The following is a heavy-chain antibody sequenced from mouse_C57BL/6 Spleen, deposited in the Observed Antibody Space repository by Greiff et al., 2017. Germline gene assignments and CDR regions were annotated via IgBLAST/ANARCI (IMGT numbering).Heavy chain of an antibody. J-gene: IGHJ3*01. CDR1: GYAFSSYW. D-gene: IGHD1-1*01. V-gene: IGHV1-80*01. CDR3: ARSSGITTDPLAY. CDR2: IYPGDGDT. Sequence: QVQLQQSGAELVKPGASVKISCKASGYAFSSYWMNWVKQRPGQGLEWIGQIYPGDGDTNYNGKFKGKATLTADKSSSTAYLQLSSLTSEDSAVYFCARSSGITTDPLAYWGQGTLVTVSA.